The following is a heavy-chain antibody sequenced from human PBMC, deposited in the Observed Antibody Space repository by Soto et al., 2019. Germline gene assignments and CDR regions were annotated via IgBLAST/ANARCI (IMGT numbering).Heavy chain of an antibody. CDR3: ARDLVSPIEYSSSKTPPCYGMDV. Sequence: GGSLRLSCAASGFTFSSYSMNWVRQAPGKGLEWVSSISSSSSYIYYADSVKGRFTISRDNAKNSLYLQMNSLRAEDTAVYYCARDLVSPIEYSSSKTPPCYGMDVWGQGTTVTVSS. CDR2: ISSSSSYI. D-gene: IGHD6-6*01. J-gene: IGHJ6*02. V-gene: IGHV3-21*04. CDR1: GFTFSSYS.